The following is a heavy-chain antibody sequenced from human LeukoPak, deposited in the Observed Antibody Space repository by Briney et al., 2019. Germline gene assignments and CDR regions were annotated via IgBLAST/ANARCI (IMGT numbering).Heavy chain of an antibody. CDR3: ARADRLHGGPYLIGP. Sequence: ASVKVSCKASGYSFTDYYMHWVRQAPGQGLEWMGWINLNNGDIKSAQKFQGRVTMTRDTSITTVYMGVSWLTSDDTAIYYCARADRLHGGPYLIGPWGQGTLVTVSS. CDR2: INLNNGDI. J-gene: IGHJ5*02. CDR1: GYSFTDYY. V-gene: IGHV1-2*02. D-gene: IGHD2-21*01.